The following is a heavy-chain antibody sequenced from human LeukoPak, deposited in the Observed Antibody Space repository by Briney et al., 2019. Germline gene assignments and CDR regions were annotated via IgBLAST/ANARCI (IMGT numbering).Heavy chain of an antibody. CDR1: GFTFSSYW. J-gene: IGHJ4*02. D-gene: IGHD5-18*01. CDR3: ARDKHSYGYFSIPLGY. Sequence: GGSLRLSCAASGFTFSSYWMSWVRQAPGKGLEWVANIKQDGSEKYYVDSVKGRFTISRDNAKNSLYLQMNSLRAEDTAVYYCARDKHSYGYFSIPLGYWGQGTLVTVSS. CDR2: IKQDGSEK. V-gene: IGHV3-7*01.